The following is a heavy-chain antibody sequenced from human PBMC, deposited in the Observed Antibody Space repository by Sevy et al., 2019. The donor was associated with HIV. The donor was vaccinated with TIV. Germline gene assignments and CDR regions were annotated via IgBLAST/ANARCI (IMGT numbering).Heavy chain of an antibody. CDR3: AKDINRGCDGVNYYSYYYDFYGVDV. CDR1: GFPFNDHA. CDR2: ISWNSRNI. Sequence: GRSLRLSCAASGFPFNDHAMHWVRVVPGKGLEWVSGISWNSRNIGYADSVKGRFTISRDNTRHSVYLDMNSLRPEDTALYNCAKDINRGCDGVNYYSYYYDFYGVDVWGQGTTVTVSS. D-gene: IGHD2-21*01. J-gene: IGHJ6*02. V-gene: IGHV3-9*01.